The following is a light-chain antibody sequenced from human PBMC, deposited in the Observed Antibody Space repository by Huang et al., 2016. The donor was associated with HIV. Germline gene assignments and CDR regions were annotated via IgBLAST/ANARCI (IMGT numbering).Light chain of an antibody. J-gene: IGKJ1*01. CDR3: MQGTLWPWT. CDR2: KVS. Sequence: DVVMTQPPLSLSVTVGQPASISCRSSQSLAHNEFNTYLNWFQKRPGQSPRRLIYKVSNRDSGVPDRFSGSGSGGDFTLKISRVEAEDVGIYYCMQGTLWPWTFGQGTKVEIK. CDR1: QSLAHNEFNTY. V-gene: IGKV2-30*02.